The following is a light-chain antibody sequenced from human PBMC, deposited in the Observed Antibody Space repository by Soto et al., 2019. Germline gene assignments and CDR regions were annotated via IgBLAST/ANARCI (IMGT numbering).Light chain of an antibody. Sequence: EIGMTQSPATLSVSPGERATLSCRASESVSSNLAWYQQKPGQAPRLLIYGASTRATGIPARFSGSGSGTDFTLTISSLQSEDFALYCCQQYNNWLTFGGGTKVEIK. V-gene: IGKV3-15*01. J-gene: IGKJ4*01. CDR1: ESVSSN. CDR2: GAS. CDR3: QQYNNWLT.